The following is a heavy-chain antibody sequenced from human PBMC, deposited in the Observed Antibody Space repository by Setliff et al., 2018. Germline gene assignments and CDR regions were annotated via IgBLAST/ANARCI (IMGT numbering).Heavy chain of an antibody. Sequence: ASVKVSCKASGYTFTGYYMHWVRQAPGQGLEWMGWINPNSGGTNYAQKFQGWVTMTRDTSISTAYMELSRLRSDDTAVYYCARGPPPGAPDPYYFDSWGQGTPVTVSS. V-gene: IGHV1-2*04. CDR2: INPNSGGT. CDR3: ARGPPPGAPDPYYFDS. J-gene: IGHJ4*02. CDR1: GYTFTGYY. D-gene: IGHD1-26*01.